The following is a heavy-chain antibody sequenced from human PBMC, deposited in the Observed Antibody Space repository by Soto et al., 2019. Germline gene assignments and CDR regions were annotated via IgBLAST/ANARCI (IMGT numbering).Heavy chain of an antibody. V-gene: IGHV3-74*01. D-gene: IGHD2-8*01. CDR2: INRDGSST. Sequence: GGSLRLSCAASGFTFSSYWMHWVRQAPGKGLVWVSRINRDGSSTNYADSVKCRFTISRDNAKNTLYLQMNSLRVQDTAVYYCARGCSNGSCFGSFWGQGTLVTVSS. CDR3: ARGCSNGSCFGSF. CDR1: GFTFSSYW. J-gene: IGHJ4*02.